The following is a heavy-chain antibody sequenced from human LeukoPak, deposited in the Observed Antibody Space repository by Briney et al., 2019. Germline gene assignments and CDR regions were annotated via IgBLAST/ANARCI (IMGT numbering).Heavy chain of an antibody. Sequence: GGSLRLSCAASGFHFNSYSMNWVRQAPGKGLECVSSISSSSSYIYYAHSVKGRFTISRDNAKNSLYLQMNSLRAEDTAAYYCARDQRSGSYSYLYWGQGTLVTVSS. J-gene: IGHJ4*02. D-gene: IGHD1-26*01. CDR3: ARDQRSGSYSYLY. CDR1: GFHFNSYS. CDR2: ISSSSSYI. V-gene: IGHV3-21*01.